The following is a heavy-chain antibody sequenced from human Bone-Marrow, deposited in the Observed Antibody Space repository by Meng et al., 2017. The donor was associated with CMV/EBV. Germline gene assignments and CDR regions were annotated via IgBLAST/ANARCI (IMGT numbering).Heavy chain of an antibody. Sequence: GESLKISCAASGFTFSSYAMSWVRQAPGKGLEWVSAISGSGGSTYYADSVKGRFTISRDNSKNTLYLQMNSLRAEDTAVYYCAKNGQGGQQLVSFDYWGQRTLVTVSS. CDR3: AKNGQGGQQLVSFDY. V-gene: IGHV3-23*01. CDR1: GFTFSSYA. D-gene: IGHD6-13*01. J-gene: IGHJ4*02. CDR2: ISGSGGST.